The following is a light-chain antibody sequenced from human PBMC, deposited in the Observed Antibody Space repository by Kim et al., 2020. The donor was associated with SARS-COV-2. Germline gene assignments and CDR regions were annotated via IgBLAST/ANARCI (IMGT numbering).Light chain of an antibody. Sequence: QSVVTQPASVSGSPGQSITISCTETSSDVGVYKYVSWYQQHPGKAPKLMIYDVSKRPSGVSNRFSGSKSGNTASLTISGLQAEDEAIYYCSSYTDRSSWVFGGGTQLTVL. J-gene: IGLJ3*02. V-gene: IGLV2-14*01. CDR3: SSYTDRSSWV. CDR1: SSDVGVYKY. CDR2: DVS.